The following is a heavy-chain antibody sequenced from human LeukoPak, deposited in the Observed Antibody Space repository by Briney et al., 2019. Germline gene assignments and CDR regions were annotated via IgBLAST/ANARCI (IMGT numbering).Heavy chain of an antibody. V-gene: IGHV1-69*13. D-gene: IGHD6-19*01. J-gene: IGHJ5*02. CDR1: GGTFSSYA. CDR2: IIPIFGTA. CDR3: ARRRAGGHSSGWETYWFDP. Sequence: ASVSVSCKASGGTFSSYAISWVRQAPGQGLEWMGGIIPIFGTANYAQKFQGRVTITADESTSTAYMKLSSLRSEDTAVYYCARRRAGGHSSGWETYWFDPWGQGTLVTVSS.